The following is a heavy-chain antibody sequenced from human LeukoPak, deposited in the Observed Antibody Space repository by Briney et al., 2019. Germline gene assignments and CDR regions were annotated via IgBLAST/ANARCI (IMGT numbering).Heavy chain of an antibody. CDR2: TSGSGGST. J-gene: IGHJ4*02. CDR1: GFTFSSYA. V-gene: IGHV3-23*01. D-gene: IGHD5-18*01. CDR3: AKAGSYSYGYFDY. Sequence: GGSLRLSCAASGFTFSSYAMSWVRQAPGKGLEWVSATSGSGGSTYYADSVKGRFTISRDNSKNTLYLQMNSLRAEDTAVYYCAKAGSYSYGYFDYWGQGTLVTVSS.